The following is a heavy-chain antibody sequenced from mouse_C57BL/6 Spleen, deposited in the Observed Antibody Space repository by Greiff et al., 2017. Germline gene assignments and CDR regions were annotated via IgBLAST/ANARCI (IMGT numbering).Heavy chain of an antibody. CDR3: ARSTGPNFDY. Sequence: QVQLKQSGAELVRPGASVKLSCKASGYTFTDYYINWVKQRPGQGLEWIARIYPGSGNTYYNEKFKGKATLTAEKSSSTAYMQLSSLTSEDSAVYFCARSTGPNFDYWGQGTTLTVSS. CDR1: GYTFTDYY. J-gene: IGHJ2*01. V-gene: IGHV1-76*01. CDR2: IYPGSGNT. D-gene: IGHD4-1*02.